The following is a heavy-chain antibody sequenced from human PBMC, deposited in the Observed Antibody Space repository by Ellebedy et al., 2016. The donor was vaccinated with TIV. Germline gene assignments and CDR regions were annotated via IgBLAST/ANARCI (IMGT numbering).Heavy chain of an antibody. CDR1: GGTFSSYA. Sequence: AASVKVSCKASGGTFSSYAISWVRQAPGQGLEWMGGIIPIFGTANYAQKFQGRVTITADESTSTAYMELSSLRSEDTAVYYCARVLFAPTQWYFDLWGRGTLVTVSS. V-gene: IGHV1-69*13. J-gene: IGHJ2*01. D-gene: IGHD3-10*01. CDR2: IIPIFGTA. CDR3: ARVLFAPTQWYFDL.